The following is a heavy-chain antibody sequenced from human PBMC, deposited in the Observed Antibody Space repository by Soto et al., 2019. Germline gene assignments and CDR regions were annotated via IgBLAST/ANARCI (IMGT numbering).Heavy chain of an antibody. CDR3: ARQEADFVRGQYSFDY. CDR1: GGSISSGDYY. D-gene: IGHD3-3*01. CDR2: IYYSGVT. Sequence: PSETLSLTCTVSGGSISSGDYYWSWIRQPPGKGLEWIGYIYYSGVTYYSPSLKSRLTISLDTSRTQFSLNLASVTAADTAVYYCARQEADFVRGQYSFDYWSQGTLVTVSS. J-gene: IGHJ4*02. V-gene: IGHV4-30-4*08.